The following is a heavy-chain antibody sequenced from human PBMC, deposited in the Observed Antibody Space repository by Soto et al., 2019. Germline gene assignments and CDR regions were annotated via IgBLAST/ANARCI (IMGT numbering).Heavy chain of an antibody. Sequence: QVQLQESGPGLVKPSQTLSLTCTVSGGSISSGGYYWSWIRQHPGKGLEWIGYIYYSGSTYYNPSLKSRVTMSVDPSKNQFSLKLSSVTAADTAVYYCARGGGYSNDNWFDPWGQGTLVTVSS. CDR2: IYYSGST. J-gene: IGHJ5*02. V-gene: IGHV4-31*03. CDR1: GGSISSGGYY. CDR3: ARGGGYSNDNWFDP. D-gene: IGHD2-15*01.